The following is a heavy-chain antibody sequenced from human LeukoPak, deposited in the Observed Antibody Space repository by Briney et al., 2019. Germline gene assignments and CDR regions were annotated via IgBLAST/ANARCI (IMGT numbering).Heavy chain of an antibody. D-gene: IGHD1-26*01. CDR3: ARHVGFSF. CDR2: IREDGTEK. Sequence: GGSLRLSCTASGFTFSGAWMTWVRQAPGKGLEWVANIREDGTEKNYVDSVKGRFTISRDNAKNSLFLQMSNLRDDDTAIYYCARHVGFSFWGQGTLVTVSS. J-gene: IGHJ4*02. CDR1: GFTFSGAW. V-gene: IGHV3-7*01.